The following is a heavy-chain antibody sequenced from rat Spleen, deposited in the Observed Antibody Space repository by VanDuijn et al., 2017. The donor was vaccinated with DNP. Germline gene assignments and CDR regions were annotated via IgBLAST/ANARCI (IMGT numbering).Heavy chain of an antibody. Sequence: EVQLVESGGGLVQPGRSLKLSCAASGFTFSDYYMAWVRQAPTEGLECVAYISSSAGSTSYRDSVKGRFTISRDNAKNTLYLQMDRLRSEDTATYYCTTWGWLLGLDAWGQGTSVTVSS. CDR3: TTWGWLLGLDA. V-gene: IGHV5-27*01. J-gene: IGHJ4*01. CDR1: GFTFSDYY. D-gene: IGHD1-12*03. CDR2: ISSSAGST.